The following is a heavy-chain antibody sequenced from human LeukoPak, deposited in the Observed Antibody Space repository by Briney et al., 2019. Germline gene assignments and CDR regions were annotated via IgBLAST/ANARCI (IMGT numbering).Heavy chain of an antibody. CDR2: IKKDGSEK. Sequence: PGGSLRLSCAASGFTFSSYWMTWVRQAPGKGLEWVANIKKDGSEKYYVDSVKGRFTISRDNAKNSLYLQMNGLRAEDTAVYYCARPMLGDDAFDIWGQGTMVTVSS. CDR3: ARPMLGDDAFDI. D-gene: IGHD3-16*01. J-gene: IGHJ3*02. CDR1: GFTFSSYW. V-gene: IGHV3-7*01.